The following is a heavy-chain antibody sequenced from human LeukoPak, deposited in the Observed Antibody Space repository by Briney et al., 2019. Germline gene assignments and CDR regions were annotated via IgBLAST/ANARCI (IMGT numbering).Heavy chain of an antibody. Sequence: AGGSLRLSCAASGFTFDDYAMHWVRQAPGKGLEWVSGISWNSGSIGYADSVKGRFTISRDNAKNSLYLQMNSLRAEDTALYYCAKARYCSSTSCYTEFDYWGQGTLVTVSS. CDR2: ISWNSGSI. CDR1: GFTFDDYA. V-gene: IGHV3-9*01. CDR3: AKARYCSSTSCYTEFDY. D-gene: IGHD2-2*02. J-gene: IGHJ4*02.